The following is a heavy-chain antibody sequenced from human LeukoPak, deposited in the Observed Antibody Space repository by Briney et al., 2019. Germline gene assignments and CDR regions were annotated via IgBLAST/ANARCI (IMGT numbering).Heavy chain of an antibody. J-gene: IGHJ4*02. Sequence: GGSLRLSCAASGLTFSTYAMSWARQAPGKGLEWVAVIPYDGSNKYYADSVKGRFTISRGNSKNTLYLQMNSLRAEDTAVYYCARERYGDYVFDYWGQGTLVTVSS. CDR2: IPYDGSNK. D-gene: IGHD4-17*01. CDR3: ARERYGDYVFDY. CDR1: GLTFSTYA. V-gene: IGHV3-30*04.